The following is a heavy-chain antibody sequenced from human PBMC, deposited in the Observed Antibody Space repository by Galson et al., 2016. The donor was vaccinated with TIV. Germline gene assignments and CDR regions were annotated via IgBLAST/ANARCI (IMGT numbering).Heavy chain of an antibody. D-gene: IGHD1-26*01. J-gene: IGHJ4*02. V-gene: IGHV3-72*01. CDR3: ARDQIGSYPD. Sequence: SLRLSCAASGFTFSDYSMDWVRQFPGKGLEWVGRATDKSNGYTTEYAASVRGRFTISRDDSKDSLYLQMNSLKTEDTAVYYCARDQIGSYPDWGQGTLVTVSS. CDR2: ATDKSNGYTT. CDR1: GFTFSDYS.